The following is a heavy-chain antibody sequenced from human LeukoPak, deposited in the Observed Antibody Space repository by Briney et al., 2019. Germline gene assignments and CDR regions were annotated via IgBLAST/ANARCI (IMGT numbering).Heavy chain of an antibody. CDR2: IDGDGTTT. V-gene: IGHV3-74*01. CDR1: GFTFSNYG. D-gene: IGHD3-10*01. Sequence: PGGSLRLSCAASGFTFSNYGMPWVRHAPGKGLVWVSRIDGDGTTTTYADSVKGRFTISRDNVKNPLYLNMNSLRGDDTAVYYCAGGYYYSVMDVWGQGTTVTVSS. CDR3: AGGYYYSVMDV. J-gene: IGHJ6*02.